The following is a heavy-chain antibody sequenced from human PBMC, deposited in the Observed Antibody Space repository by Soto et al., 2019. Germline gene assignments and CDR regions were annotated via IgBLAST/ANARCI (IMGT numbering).Heavy chain of an antibody. D-gene: IGHD6-19*01. CDR3: ARAPYSSGWYWFDP. Sequence: AXGKVSCNASGYTFTSYDINWVRHATGQGLEWMGWMNPNSGNTGYAQKFQGRVTMTRNTSISTAYMELSSLRSEDTAVYYCARAPYSSGWYWFDPWGQGTLVTVSS. CDR1: GYTFTSYD. CDR2: MNPNSGNT. V-gene: IGHV1-8*01. J-gene: IGHJ5*02.